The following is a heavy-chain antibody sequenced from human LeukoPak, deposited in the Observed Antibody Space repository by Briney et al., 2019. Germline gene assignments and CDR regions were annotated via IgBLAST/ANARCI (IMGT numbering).Heavy chain of an antibody. V-gene: IGHV4-39*01. J-gene: IGHJ4*02. CDR2: IYYSGTT. CDR1: GGSISSSSYS. D-gene: IGHD3-3*01. CDR3: ARLRFDFWSGYTHPYFDY. Sequence: NPSETLSLTCTVSGGSISSSSYSWGWIRQPPGKGLEWIGSIYYSGTTYYNPSLKSRVTISVDTSKIQFSLKLSSVAAPDTAVYFCARLRFDFWSGYTHPYFDYWGQGTLVTVSS.